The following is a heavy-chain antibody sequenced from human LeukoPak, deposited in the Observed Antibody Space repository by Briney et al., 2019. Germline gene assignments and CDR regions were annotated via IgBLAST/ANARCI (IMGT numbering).Heavy chain of an antibody. CDR3: ARYGGDGYSYIAY. V-gene: IGHV4-39*02. J-gene: IGHJ4*02. CDR2: ISSSGNT. D-gene: IGHD5-24*01. Sequence: PSETLSLTCIVSGGSTSGGNYYWGWIRRPPGKGREWIGGISSSGNTYYNPSLKSRITISIDTSKNHFSLKLSSVTAADTAMYYCARYGGDGYSYIAYWGQGTLVTVSS. CDR1: GGSTSGGNYY.